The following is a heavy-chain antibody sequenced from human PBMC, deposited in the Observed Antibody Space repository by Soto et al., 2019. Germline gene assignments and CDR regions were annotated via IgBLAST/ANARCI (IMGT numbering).Heavy chain of an antibody. CDR1: GFTFSSYS. J-gene: IGHJ4*02. CDR3: ARVVAAAGTQGY. D-gene: IGHD6-13*01. Sequence: GGSLRLSCAASGFTFSSYSMNWVRQAPGKGLEWVSSISSSSSYIYYADSVKGRFTISRDNAKNSLYLQMNSLRAEDTAVYYCARVVAAAGTQGYWGQGTLVTVSS. CDR2: ISSSSSYI. V-gene: IGHV3-21*01.